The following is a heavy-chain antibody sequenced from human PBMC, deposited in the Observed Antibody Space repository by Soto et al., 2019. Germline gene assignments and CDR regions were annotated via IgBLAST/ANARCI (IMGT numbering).Heavy chain of an antibody. CDR1: GGSISSYY. CDR2: IYYSGTT. V-gene: IGHV4-59*12. J-gene: IGHJ5*02. Sequence: SETLSLTCTVSGGSISSYYWSWIRQPPGKGLEWIGYIYYSGTTYYNPSLKSRVTISVDTSKNQFSLKMTSVTAADTAVYYCARDPAPWGQGTLVTVSS. CDR3: ARDPAP.